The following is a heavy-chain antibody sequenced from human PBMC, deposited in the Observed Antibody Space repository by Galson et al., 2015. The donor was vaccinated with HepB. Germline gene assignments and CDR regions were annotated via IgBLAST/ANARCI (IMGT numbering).Heavy chain of an antibody. CDR1: GFTFSTYG. CDR2: IWRDGSNK. D-gene: IGHD4/OR15-4a*01. J-gene: IGHJ2*01. CDR3: ARETMVLNWYFDL. Sequence: SLRLSCAASGFTFSTYGMHWVRQAPGKGLEWVAVIWRDGSNKYYVDSVKGRFTISRDNSKNTLYLQMNSLRAEDTAVYYGARETMVLNWYFDLWGRGTLVTVSS. V-gene: IGHV3-33*01.